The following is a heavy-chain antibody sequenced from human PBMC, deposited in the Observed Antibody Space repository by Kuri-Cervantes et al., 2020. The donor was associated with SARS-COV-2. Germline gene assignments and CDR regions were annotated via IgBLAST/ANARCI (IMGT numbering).Heavy chain of an antibody. CDR1: GGSISSYY. CDR2: IYHSGST. J-gene: IGHJ5*02. CDR3: ARHVGYCSSTSCRQGIWFDP. Sequence: SETLFLTCTVSGGSISSYYWSWIRQPPGKGLEWIGSIYHSGSTYYNPSLKSRVTISVDTSKNQFSLKLSSVTAADTAVYYCARHVGYCSSTSCRQGIWFDPWGQGTLVTVSS. V-gene: IGHV4-59*08. D-gene: IGHD2-2*01.